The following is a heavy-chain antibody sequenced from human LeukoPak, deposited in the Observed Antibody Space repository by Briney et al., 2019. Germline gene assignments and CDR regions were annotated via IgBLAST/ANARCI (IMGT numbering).Heavy chain of an antibody. Sequence: GGSLRLSCGASGFTFSSYAMSWVRQSPGRGLEWVADVSPSGGRTLYADSVEGRFTISRDNSNDIVYLQLSSLRAEDSALYYCAKVRGVYCSSPACYYYDSWGQGTPVTVSS. CDR2: VSPSGGRT. CDR3: AKVRGVYCSSPACYYYDS. CDR1: GFTFSSYA. V-gene: IGHV3-23*01. D-gene: IGHD2-2*01. J-gene: IGHJ4*02.